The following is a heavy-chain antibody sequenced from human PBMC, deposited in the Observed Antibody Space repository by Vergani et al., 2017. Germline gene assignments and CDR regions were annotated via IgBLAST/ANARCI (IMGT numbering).Heavy chain of an antibody. CDR3: ARDGGGPPNG. CDR2: IYYSGST. J-gene: IGHJ4*02. V-gene: IGHV4-39*07. Sequence: QLQLQESGPGLVKPSETLSLPCTVSGGSISSSSYYWGWIRQPPGKGLEWIGSIYYSGSTYYNPALKSRVTISVDTSKNQFSLKLSSVTAAETAVYYCARDGGGPPNGWGQGTLVTVSS. D-gene: IGHD2-8*01. CDR1: GGSISSSSYY.